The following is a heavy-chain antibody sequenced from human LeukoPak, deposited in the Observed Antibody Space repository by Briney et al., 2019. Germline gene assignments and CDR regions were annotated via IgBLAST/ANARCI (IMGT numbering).Heavy chain of an antibody. Sequence: SETLSLTCTVSGYSISSGYYWGWIRQPPGKGLEWIGSIYHSGSTYYNPSLKSRVTIPVDTSKNQFSLKLSSVTAADTAVYYCARGRVRLDYWGQGTLVTVSS. CDR2: IYHSGST. CDR3: ARGRVRLDY. D-gene: IGHD3-3*01. J-gene: IGHJ4*02. V-gene: IGHV4-38-2*02. CDR1: GYSISSGYY.